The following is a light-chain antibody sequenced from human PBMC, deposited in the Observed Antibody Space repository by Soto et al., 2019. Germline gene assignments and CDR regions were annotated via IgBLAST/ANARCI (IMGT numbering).Light chain of an antibody. J-gene: IGLJ3*02. CDR2: EVS. V-gene: IGLV2-14*01. CDR3: SSYTSSSTRV. CDR1: SSDVGGYNY. Sequence: QSALTQPASVSGSPGQSITIYCTGTSSDVGGYNYVSWYQQHPGKAPKLMIYEVSNRPSGVSNRFSGSKSGNTASLIISGLQAEDEADYYCSSYTSSSTRVFGGGTKLTVL.